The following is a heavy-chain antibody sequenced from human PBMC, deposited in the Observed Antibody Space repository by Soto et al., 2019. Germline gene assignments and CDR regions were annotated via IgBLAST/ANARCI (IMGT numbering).Heavy chain of an antibody. CDR2: ISYDGSNK. CDR1: GFTFSSYG. J-gene: IGHJ5*02. V-gene: IGHV3-30*03. Sequence: GWSLRLSCAASGFTFSSYGMHWVRQAPGKGLEWVAVISYDGSNKYYADSVKGRFTISRDNSKNTLYLQMNSLRAEDTAVYYCARTPHRDGSDPWGQGTLVTVSS. CDR3: ARTPHRDGSDP. D-gene: IGHD5-12*01.